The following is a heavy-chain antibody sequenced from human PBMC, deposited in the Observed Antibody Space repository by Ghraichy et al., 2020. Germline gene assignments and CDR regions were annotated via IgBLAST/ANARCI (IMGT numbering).Heavy chain of an antibody. CDR1: GGSISSYY. V-gene: IGHV4-59*08. CDR2: AHYSGNT. Sequence: SETLSLTCAVSGGSISSYYWTWIRQPPGKGLEWVGYAHYSGNTSYNPSLKSRVTISVDTSKNQFSLKLSSVTAADTAVYYCARLRWYFDLWGRGTLVTVSS. CDR3: ARLRWYFDL. J-gene: IGHJ2*01. D-gene: IGHD5-12*01.